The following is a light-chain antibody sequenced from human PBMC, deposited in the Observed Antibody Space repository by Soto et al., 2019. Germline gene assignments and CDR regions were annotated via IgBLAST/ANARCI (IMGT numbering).Light chain of an antibody. CDR3: QQYYSTPLT. J-gene: IGKJ4*01. CDR1: QRVLYSSNNKNY. CDR2: WAS. V-gene: IGKV4-1*01. Sequence: DIVMTPSPDSLAVSLGERATINCKSSQRVLYSSNNKNYLAWYQQKPGQPPKLLIYWASTRESGVPDRFSGSGSGTDFTLTISSLQAEDVAVYYCQQYYSTPLTFGVGTKVEIK.